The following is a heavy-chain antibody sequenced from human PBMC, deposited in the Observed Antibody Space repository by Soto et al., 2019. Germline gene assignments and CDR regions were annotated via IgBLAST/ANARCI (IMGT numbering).Heavy chain of an antibody. D-gene: IGHD6-6*01. CDR2: ISAHNGNT. Sequence: QVHLVQSGAEVKKPGASVKVSCKGSGYTFTSYDITWVRQAPGQGLEWMGWISAHNGNTDYAQKLQGRVTVTRDTSPSTAYMGLRCLRSDDTSVSYCARVRDGDYWGQGALVTVSS. CDR3: ARVRDGDY. V-gene: IGHV1-18*01. J-gene: IGHJ4*02. CDR1: GYTFTSYD.